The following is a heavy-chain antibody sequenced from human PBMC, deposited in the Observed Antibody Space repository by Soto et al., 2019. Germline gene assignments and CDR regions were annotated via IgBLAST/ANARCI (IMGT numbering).Heavy chain of an antibody. D-gene: IGHD3-16*02. Sequence: ASVKVSCKASGYTFTSYAMHWVRQAPGQRLEWMGWINAGNGNTKYSQKFQGRVTITRDKSASTAYMELSSLRSEDTAVYYCARDGFPNDYIWGSYRPLYYFDYWGQGTLVTVSS. CDR1: GYTFTSYA. CDR3: ARDGFPNDYIWGSYRPLYYFDY. J-gene: IGHJ4*02. CDR2: INAGNGNT. V-gene: IGHV1-3*01.